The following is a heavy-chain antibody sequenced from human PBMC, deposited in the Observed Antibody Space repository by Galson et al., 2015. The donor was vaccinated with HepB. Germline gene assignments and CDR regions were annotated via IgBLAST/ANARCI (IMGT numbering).Heavy chain of an antibody. CDR1: GFTFSRFG. J-gene: IGHJ2*01. CDR2: IWYDGSNT. Sequence: SLRLSCAASGFTFSRFGMHWVRQAPGKGLEWMGCIWYDGSNTHTADSVKGRFSISRDNSRNTLYLHMNSLRAEDTAVYYCARETVILNWSLDLWGRGILVTVSS. V-gene: IGHV3-33*01. D-gene: IGHD3-16*02. CDR3: ARETVILNWSLDL.